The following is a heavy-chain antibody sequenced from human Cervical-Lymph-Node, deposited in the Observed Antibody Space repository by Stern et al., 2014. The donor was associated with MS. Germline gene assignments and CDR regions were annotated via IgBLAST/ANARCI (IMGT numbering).Heavy chain of an antibody. V-gene: IGHV5-51*01. CDR3: ARHVQGFDY. Sequence: EVQLVESGAEVKKPGESLKISCKLSGYSFTIYYIAWVRQMPGKGLEWIGLTYPYYSHTTYSPSFQGQVTSSADKSITTAYLQWSSLRASDTAMYYCARHVQGFDYWGQGTLVTVSS. CDR1: GYSFTIYY. CDR2: TYPYYSHT. J-gene: IGHJ4*02.